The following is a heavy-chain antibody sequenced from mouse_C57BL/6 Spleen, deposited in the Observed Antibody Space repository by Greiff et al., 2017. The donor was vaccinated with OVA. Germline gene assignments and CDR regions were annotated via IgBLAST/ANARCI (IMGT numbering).Heavy chain of an antibody. CDR1: GFTFSDYG. Sequence: EVKVVESGGGLVKPGGSLKLSCAASGFTFSDYGMHWVRQAPEKGLEWVAYISSGSSTIYYGDTVKGRFTISRDNAKNTLFLQMTSLRSEDTAMYYCARENFYDYDGYYFDYWGQGTTLTVSS. D-gene: IGHD2-4*01. CDR2: ISSGSSTI. J-gene: IGHJ2*01. CDR3: ARENFYDYDGYYFDY. V-gene: IGHV5-17*01.